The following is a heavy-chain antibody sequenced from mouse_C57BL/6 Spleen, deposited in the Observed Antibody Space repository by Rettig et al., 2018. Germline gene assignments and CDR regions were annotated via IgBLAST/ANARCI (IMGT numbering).Heavy chain of an antibody. CDR3: TEYYYGSRSYAMDY. V-gene: IGHV1-15*01. D-gene: IGHD1-1*01. CDR1: GYTFTDYE. J-gene: IGHJ4*01. CDR2: IDPETGGT. Sequence: SVTLSCKASGYTFTDYEMHWVKQTPVHGLEWIGAIDPETGGTAYNQKFKGKAILTADKSSSTAYMELRSLTSEDSAVYYCTEYYYGSRSYAMDYWGQGTSVTVSS.